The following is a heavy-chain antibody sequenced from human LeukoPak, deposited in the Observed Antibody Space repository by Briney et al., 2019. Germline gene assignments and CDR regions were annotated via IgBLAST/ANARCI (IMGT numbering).Heavy chain of an antibody. V-gene: IGHV3-23*01. J-gene: IGHJ4*02. Sequence: GGSLRLSCAASAFTFRSYAMSWLRQAPGKGLEWVTAMSGSGGSTYYADSVKGRFTISRDNSKNTLYLQMNSLRAEDTAVYYCAKESNIDGSLGYFDYWGQGTLVTVSS. CDR1: AFTFRSYA. D-gene: IGHD4/OR15-4a*01. CDR2: MSGSGGST. CDR3: AKESNIDGSLGYFDY.